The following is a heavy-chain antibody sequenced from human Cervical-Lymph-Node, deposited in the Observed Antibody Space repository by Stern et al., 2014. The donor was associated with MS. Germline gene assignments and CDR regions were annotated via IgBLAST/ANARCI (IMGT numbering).Heavy chain of an antibody. CDR3: ARRGGGGWMYSSKYFDY. Sequence: QVQLQESGPGLVKPSETLSLTCTVSGGSILSSSFYWGWIRQSPGKGLEWIGSIYYSGSTYYNPSLKSRVTISADTSKTQIPLKLPLVPAADTALYYCARRGGGGWMYSSKYFDYWGQGTLVTVSS. D-gene: IGHD3-16*01. CDR1: GGSILSSSFY. V-gene: IGHV4-39*01. CDR2: IYYSGST. J-gene: IGHJ4*02.